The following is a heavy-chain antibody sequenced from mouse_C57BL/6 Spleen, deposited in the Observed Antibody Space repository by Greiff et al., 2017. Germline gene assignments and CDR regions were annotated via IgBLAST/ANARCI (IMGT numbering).Heavy chain of an antibody. J-gene: IGHJ4*01. CDR1: GYTFTDFY. D-gene: IGHD3-2*02. CDR3: VGGGSGYLYAMDY. V-gene: IGHV1-19*01. Sequence: VQLQQSGPVLVKPGASVKMSCKASGYTFTDFYMNWVKQSHGKSLEWIGVINPYNGGTSYNQKFKGKATLTVDKSSSTAYMELNSLTSEDSAVYYCVGGGSGYLYAMDYWGQGTSVTVSS. CDR2: INPYNGGT.